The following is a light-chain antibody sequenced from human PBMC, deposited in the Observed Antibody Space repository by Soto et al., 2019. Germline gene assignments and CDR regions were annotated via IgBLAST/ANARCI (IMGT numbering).Light chain of an antibody. CDR3: QSYDSSLGFYV. Sequence: QSVLTQPPSVSGAPGQRVTISCTGSSSNIGAGYDVHWYQQLPGTAPKLLIYGNSNRPSGVPDRFSGSKSGTSASLAITGLQAEDEADYYCQSYDSSLGFYVFGTGTKVTV. V-gene: IGLV1-40*01. CDR2: GNS. J-gene: IGLJ1*01. CDR1: SSNIGAGYD.